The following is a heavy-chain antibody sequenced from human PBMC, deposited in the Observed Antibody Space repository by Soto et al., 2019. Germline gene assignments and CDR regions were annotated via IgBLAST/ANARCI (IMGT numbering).Heavy chain of an antibody. D-gene: IGHD1-7*01. V-gene: IGHV1-69*12. CDR2: IIPIFGTA. J-gene: IGHJ6*02. CDR3: ARLQLELQDGYYYYGMDV. CDR1: GGTFSSYA. Sequence: QVQLVQSGAEVKKPGSSVKVSCKASGGTFSSYAISWVRQAPGQGLEWMGGIIPIFGTANYAQKFQGRVTITADESTSTAYMEMSRLRSEDTAVYYCARLQLELQDGYYYYGMDVWGQGTTVTVSS.